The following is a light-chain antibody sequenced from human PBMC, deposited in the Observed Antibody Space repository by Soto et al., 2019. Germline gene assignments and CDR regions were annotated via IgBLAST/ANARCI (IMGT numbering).Light chain of an antibody. CDR2: DAS. CDR3: QQYVSSPLT. CDR1: QSVSSY. V-gene: IGKV3-11*01. Sequence: EIELTQSPSTQSVSLGERATITCRASQSVSSYLAWYQQKPGQAPRLLIYDASNRATGIPARFSGSGSGTDFTLTISRLEPEDFAVYYCQQYVSSPLTFGPGTKVDIK. J-gene: IGKJ3*01.